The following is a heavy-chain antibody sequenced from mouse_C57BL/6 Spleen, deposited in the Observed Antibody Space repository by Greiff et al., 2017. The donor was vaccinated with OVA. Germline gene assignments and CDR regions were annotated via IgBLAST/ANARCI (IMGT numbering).Heavy chain of an antibody. D-gene: IGHD6-2*01. J-gene: IGHJ3*01. CDR1: GYTFTNYN. CDR2: INPNNGGT. Sequence: EVQLQESGPELVKPGASVKMSCKASGYTFTNYNMNWVKQRHGKSLEWIGYINPNNGGTSYNQKFKGKATLTVNKSSSTAYMELRSLTSEYSAVYYGAREGISWFAYWGQGTLVTVSA. CDR3: AREGISWFAY. V-gene: IGHV1-22*01.